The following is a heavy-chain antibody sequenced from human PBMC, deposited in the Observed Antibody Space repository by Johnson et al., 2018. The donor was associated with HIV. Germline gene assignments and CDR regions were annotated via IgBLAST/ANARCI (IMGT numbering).Heavy chain of an antibody. V-gene: IGHV3-74*02. CDR1: GLTFSRSW. CDR2: TNSDGSST. Sequence: VQLVESGGGVVQPGGSLRLSCAASGLTFSRSWIHWVRQAPGKGLVWVSRTNSDGSSTNYADSVKGRFTFSRDNAKNSLYLQMNSLRAEDTAVYYCARGDYYDSSGPWVDAFDVWGQGTMVTVSS. D-gene: IGHD3-22*01. J-gene: IGHJ3*01. CDR3: ARGDYYDSSGPWVDAFDV.